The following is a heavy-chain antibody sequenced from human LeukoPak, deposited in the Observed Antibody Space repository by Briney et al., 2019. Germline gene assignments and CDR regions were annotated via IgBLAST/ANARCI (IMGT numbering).Heavy chain of an antibody. V-gene: IGHV1-2*02. D-gene: IGHD3-9*01. Sequence: ASVKVSCKASGYTFTGYYMHWVRQAPGQGLEWVGWINPNSGGTNHAQKFQGRVTMTRDTSISTAYMELSRLRSDDTAVYYCARGPTYYDILYGMDVWGQGTTVTVSS. CDR3: ARGPTYYDILYGMDV. J-gene: IGHJ6*02. CDR2: INPNSGGT. CDR1: GYTFTGYY.